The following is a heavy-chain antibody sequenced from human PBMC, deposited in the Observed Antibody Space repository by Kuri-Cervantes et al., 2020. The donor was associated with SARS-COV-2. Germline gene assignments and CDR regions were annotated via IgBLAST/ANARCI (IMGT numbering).Heavy chain of an antibody. Sequence: SVKVSCKASGGTFSSYAISWVRQAPGQGLEWMGGIIPIFGTANYVQKFQGRVTITADESTSTAYMELSSLRSEDTAVYYCARLYGSGFYYFDYWGQGTLVTVSS. CDR1: GGTFSSYA. D-gene: IGHD3-10*01. J-gene: IGHJ4*02. CDR3: ARLYGSGFYYFDY. V-gene: IGHV1-69*13. CDR2: IIPIFGTA.